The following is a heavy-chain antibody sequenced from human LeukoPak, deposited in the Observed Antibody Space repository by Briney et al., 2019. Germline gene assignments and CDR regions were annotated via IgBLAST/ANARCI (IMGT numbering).Heavy chain of an antibody. CDR3: SAMPSIAVAGPLQH. J-gene: IGHJ1*01. D-gene: IGHD6-19*01. V-gene: IGHV3-66*01. Sequence: GGSLRLSCAASGFTVSTIYMSWVRQAPGKGLDWVSVIYSGGSTYFADSVKGRFTISRDNSKNTVYLQMNSLRAEDTAVYYCSAMPSIAVAGPLQHWGQGTLVTVFS. CDR2: IYSGGST. CDR1: GFTVSTIY.